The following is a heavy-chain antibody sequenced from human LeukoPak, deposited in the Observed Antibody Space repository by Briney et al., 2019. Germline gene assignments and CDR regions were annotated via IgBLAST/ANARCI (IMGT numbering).Heavy chain of an antibody. D-gene: IGHD3-22*01. V-gene: IGHV1-18*01. Sequence: GASVKVSCKASGYTFTAYGISWVRQAPGQGLEWMGWISGYSGDAKYAQRFEGRVTMTTDTSTTTAFMDLRSLRSDDTAVYFCATSTGGYSDLYFHYWGQGTLVPVSS. J-gene: IGHJ4*02. CDR2: ISGYSGDA. CDR1: GYTFTAYG. CDR3: ATSTGGYSDLYFHY.